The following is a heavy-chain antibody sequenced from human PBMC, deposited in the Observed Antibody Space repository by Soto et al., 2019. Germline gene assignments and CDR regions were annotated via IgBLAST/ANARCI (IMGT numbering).Heavy chain of an antibody. J-gene: IGHJ4*02. V-gene: IGHV1-2*04. CDR1: GYTFTDYH. Sequence: QVQLVQSGAEVKKPGASVKVSCKASGYTFTDYHIHWVRQAPGQGLEWMGWVSPKSGGTSYAQKFQGWVTMTRDTSINTAYMEVTRLKSDDAAVYYCARGNRYRFHFDYWGQGTLVTVSS. CDR3: ARGNRYRFHFDY. D-gene: IGHD5-18*01. CDR2: VSPKSGGT.